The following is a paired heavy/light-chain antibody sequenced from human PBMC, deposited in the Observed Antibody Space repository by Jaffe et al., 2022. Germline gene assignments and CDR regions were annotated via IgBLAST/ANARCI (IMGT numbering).Heavy chain of an antibody. D-gene: IGHD2-21*01. CDR2: MNPTSGKT. V-gene: IGHV1-8*01. CDR1: GYTFTTFE. Sequence: QEQLVQSGAEVRKPGASVKVSCKASGYTFTTFEINWVRQATGQGLEWMGWMNPTSGKTVYAQKFQGRVTMTRNTAIDTAYMELSSLRSEDTAVYYCARGRDLAAPSTFYYHNMDVWGKGTTVTVSS. J-gene: IGHJ6*03. CDR3: ARGRDLAAPSTFYYHNMDV.
Light chain of an antibody. CDR3: SSYADSNNLI. V-gene: IGLV2-8*01. Sequence: QSALTQPPSASGSPGQSVTISCTGTSSDIGAYNYVSWYQQHPGKAPKLMIYGVTKRPSGVPDRFSGSKSGNTASLTVSGLQAEDEADYYCSSYADSNNLIFGGGTKLTVL. CDR1: SSDIGAYNY. J-gene: IGLJ2*01. CDR2: GVT.